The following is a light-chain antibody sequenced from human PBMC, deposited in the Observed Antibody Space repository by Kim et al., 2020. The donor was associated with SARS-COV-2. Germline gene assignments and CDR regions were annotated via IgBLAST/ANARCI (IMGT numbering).Light chain of an antibody. CDR3: TSYAGSDNPVV. V-gene: IGLV2-8*01. Sequence: QSALTQPPSASGSPGQSVTISCTGFNSDLSSCKCVSWYQQHPGNAPKLIIYEVTQRPSGVPDRFSGSKSGNTASLTVSGLQPEDEAYYYCTSYAGSDNPVVFGGGTQLTVL. J-gene: IGLJ2*01. CDR2: EVT. CDR1: NSDLSSCKC.